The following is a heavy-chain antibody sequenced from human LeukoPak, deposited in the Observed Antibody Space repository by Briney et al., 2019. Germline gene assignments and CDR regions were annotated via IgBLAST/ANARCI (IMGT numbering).Heavy chain of an antibody. Sequence: GGSLRLSCAASGFTFSSHSINWVRQAPGKGLEWVSSITSGSSSIYYAGSVKGRFTISRDNAKNSLYLQMSSLRAEDTAVYYCVRAAPGDCSSTSCSLFDNWGQGILVTVSS. CDR1: GFTFSSHS. CDR2: ITSGSSSI. J-gene: IGHJ4*02. D-gene: IGHD2-2*01. CDR3: VRAAPGDCSSTSCSLFDN. V-gene: IGHV3-21*04.